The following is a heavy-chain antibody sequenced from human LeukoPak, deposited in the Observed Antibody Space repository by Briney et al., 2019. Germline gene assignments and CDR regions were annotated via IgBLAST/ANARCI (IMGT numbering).Heavy chain of an antibody. CDR3: ARGAGAVAGTTFDY. Sequence: GASVKVSCKASGYTFASYAIHWVRQAPGQRLEWMGWTNGGYGKSKYSQQFQGRVTITRDTSASTAYMELSSLKSEDMAVYYCARGAGAVAGTTFDYWGQGSLVTVSS. J-gene: IGHJ4*02. CDR1: GYTFASYA. V-gene: IGHV1-3*02. CDR2: TNGGYGKS. D-gene: IGHD6-19*01.